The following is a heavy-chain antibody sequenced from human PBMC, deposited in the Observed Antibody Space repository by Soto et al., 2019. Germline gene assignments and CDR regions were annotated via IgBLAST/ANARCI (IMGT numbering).Heavy chain of an antibody. CDR3: ARRRSYSSGTYLDY. CDR2: IYYSGST. J-gene: IGHJ4*02. D-gene: IGHD6-19*01. V-gene: IGHV4-59*01. Sequence: QVQLQESGPGLVKPSETLSLTCTVSGGSISSYYWSWIRQPPGKGLEWIGYIYYSGSTNYNPSLKSRVTISVDTSKNQFSLKLSSVTAADTAVYYCARRRSYSSGTYLDYWGQGTLVTVSS. CDR1: GGSISSYY.